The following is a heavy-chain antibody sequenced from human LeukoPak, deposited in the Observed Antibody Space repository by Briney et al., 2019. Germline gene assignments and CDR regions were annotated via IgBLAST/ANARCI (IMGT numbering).Heavy chain of an antibody. CDR1: GGAFSGYY. CDR3: ARVYSSGFYYFDY. J-gene: IGHJ4*02. CDR2: INHSGST. Sequence: SETLSLTCAVYGGAFSGYYWSWIRQPPGKGLGWIGEINHSGSTNYNPSLKSRVTMSVDTSKNQFSLKLSSVTAADTAVYYCARVYSSGFYYFDYWGQGTLVTVSS. V-gene: IGHV4-34*01. D-gene: IGHD3-22*01.